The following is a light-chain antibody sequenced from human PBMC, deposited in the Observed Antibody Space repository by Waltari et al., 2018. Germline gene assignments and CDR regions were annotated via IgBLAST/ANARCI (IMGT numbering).Light chain of an antibody. Sequence: WYQQKPGQPPVLVIYGNNNRPPGSPDRFSGSSSGNTASLTITGAQAEDEADYYCNSRDSSGNRVFGGGTKLTVL. J-gene: IGLJ3*02. V-gene: IGLV3-19*01. CDR3: NSRDSSGNRV. CDR2: GNN.